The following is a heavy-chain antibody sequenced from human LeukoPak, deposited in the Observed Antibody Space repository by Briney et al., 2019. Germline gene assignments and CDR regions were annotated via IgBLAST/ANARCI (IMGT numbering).Heavy chain of an antibody. J-gene: IGHJ3*02. CDR1: GFTFTSSA. CDR2: IVVGSGNT. D-gene: IGHD3-10*01. CDR3: AADWSRRMVRGVISGAFDI. Sequence: SVKVSCKASGFTFTSSAMQWVRQARGQRLEWIGWIVVGSGNTNYAQKFQERVTITRDMSTSTAYIELSSLRSEDTAVYYCAADWSRRMVRGVISGAFDIWGQGTMVTVSS. V-gene: IGHV1-58*02.